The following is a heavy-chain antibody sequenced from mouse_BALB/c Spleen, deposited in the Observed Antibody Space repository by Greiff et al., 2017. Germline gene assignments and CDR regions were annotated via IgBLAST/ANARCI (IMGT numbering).Heavy chain of an antibody. J-gene: IGHJ3*01. Sequence: VQLQQSGAELVKPGASVKLSCTASGFNIKDTYMHWVKQRPEQGLEWIGRIDPANGNTKYDPKFQGKATITADTSSNTAYLQLSSLTSEDTAVYYCARGGYDVSWFAYWGQGTLVTVSA. D-gene: IGHD2-2*01. CDR3: ARGGYDVSWFAY. V-gene: IGHV14-3*02. CDR1: GFNIKDTY. CDR2: IDPANGNT.